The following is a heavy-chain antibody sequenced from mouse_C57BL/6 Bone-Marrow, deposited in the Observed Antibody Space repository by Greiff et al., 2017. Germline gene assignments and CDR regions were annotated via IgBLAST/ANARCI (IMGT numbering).Heavy chain of an antibody. V-gene: IGHV5-6*01. CDR3: ARLAGTYFDY. J-gene: IGHJ2*01. D-gene: IGHD4-1*01. CDR2: ISSGGSYT. Sequence: EVQRVESGGDLVKPGGSLKLSCAASGFTFSSYGMSWVRQTPDKRLEWVATISSGGSYTYYPDSVKGRFTIARYNAKNTLYLQMSSLKSEDTAMYYCARLAGTYFDYWGQGTTLTVSS. CDR1: GFTFSSYG.